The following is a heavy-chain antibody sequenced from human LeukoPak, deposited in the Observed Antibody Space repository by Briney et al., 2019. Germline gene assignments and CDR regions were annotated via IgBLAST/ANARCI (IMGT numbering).Heavy chain of an antibody. CDR3: ARGVVYALFDY. D-gene: IGHD2-8*02. CDR1: GGSISSGGYY. J-gene: IGHJ4*02. CDR2: IYYSGST. Sequence: PSETLSLTCTVSGGSISSGGYYWSWIRQHPGKGLEWIGYIYYSGSTYYNPSLKSRLTISVDTSKNQFSLKLSSVTAADTAVYYCARGVVYALFDYWGQGTLVTVSS. V-gene: IGHV4-31*03.